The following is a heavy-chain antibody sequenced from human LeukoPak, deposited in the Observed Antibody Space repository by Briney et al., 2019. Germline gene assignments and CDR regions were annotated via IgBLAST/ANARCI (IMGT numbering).Heavy chain of an antibody. J-gene: IGHJ5*02. Sequence: SVKVSCKASGGTFSSYAISWVRQAPGQGLEWMGRIIPILGIANYAQKFQGGVTITADKSTSTAYMELSSLRSEDTAVYYCARESRAAWFDPWGQGTLVTVSS. CDR3: ARESRAAWFDP. D-gene: IGHD2-2*01. CDR2: IIPILGIA. CDR1: GGTFSSYA. V-gene: IGHV1-69*04.